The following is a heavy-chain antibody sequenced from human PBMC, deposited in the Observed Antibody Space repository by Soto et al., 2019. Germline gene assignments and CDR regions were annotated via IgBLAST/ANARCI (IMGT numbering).Heavy chain of an antibody. Sequence: GASVKVSCKVSGYTLTELSMHWVRQAPGKGLEWMGGFDPEDGETIYAQKFQGRVTMTEDTSTDTAYMERSSLRSEDTAVYYCATGVYYDSRQATDYWGQGTLVTVS. CDR3: ATGVYYDSRQATDY. J-gene: IGHJ4*02. V-gene: IGHV1-24*01. D-gene: IGHD3-22*01. CDR1: GYTLTELS. CDR2: FDPEDGET.